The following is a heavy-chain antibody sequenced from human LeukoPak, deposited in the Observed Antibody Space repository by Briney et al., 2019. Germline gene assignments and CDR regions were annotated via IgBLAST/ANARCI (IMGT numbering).Heavy chain of an antibody. Sequence: GESLKISCKGSGYSFSSYWIGWVRQVPGKGLEWMGIIYPGDSDTRYSPSFQGQVTISVDKSISTAYLQWSSLKASDTAMYYCASSGRGYNYGRDAFDIWGQGTMVTVSS. D-gene: IGHD5-18*01. V-gene: IGHV5-51*01. CDR3: ASSGRGYNYGRDAFDI. CDR1: GYSFSSYW. CDR2: IYPGDSDT. J-gene: IGHJ3*02.